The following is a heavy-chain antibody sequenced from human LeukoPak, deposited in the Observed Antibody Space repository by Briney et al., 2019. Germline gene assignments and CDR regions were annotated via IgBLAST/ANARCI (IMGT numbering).Heavy chain of an antibody. J-gene: IGHJ4*02. CDR3: TKGNIGYYFDY. CDR2: ITDSGATT. V-gene: IGHV3-23*01. CDR1: GFTFSSYG. D-gene: IGHD2/OR15-2a*01. Sequence: GGSLRLSCAASGFTFSSYGMHWVRQAPGKGLEWVSAITDSGATTYYADSVKGRFTISRDNSKNTLYLQMNSLRAEDTAVYYCTKGNIGYYFDYWGQGTLVTVSS.